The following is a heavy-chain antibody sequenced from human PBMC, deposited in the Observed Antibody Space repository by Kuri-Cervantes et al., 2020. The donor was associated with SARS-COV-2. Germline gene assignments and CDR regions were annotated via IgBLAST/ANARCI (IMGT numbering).Heavy chain of an antibody. CDR2: ISDDGSNK. CDR1: GYTFNSYA. Sequence: SCKASGYTFNSYAMHWVRQAPGRGLEWVAVISDDGSNKYYADSVKGRFTISRDNSKNTLYLQMNSLRAEDTAVYYCARDQSGYVDTAMATHFDYWGQGTLVTVSS. V-gene: IGHV3-30*01. CDR3: ARDQSGYVDTAMATHFDY. D-gene: IGHD5-18*01. J-gene: IGHJ4*02.